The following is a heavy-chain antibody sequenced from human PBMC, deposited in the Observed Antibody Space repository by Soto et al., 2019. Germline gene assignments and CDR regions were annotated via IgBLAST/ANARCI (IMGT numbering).Heavy chain of an antibody. V-gene: IGHV1-69*02. CDR3: ARHEVTLVRGVIIDNWFDP. CDR1: GGTFSSYT. Sequence: QVQLVQSGAEVKKPGSSVKVSCKASGGTFSSYTISWVRQAPGQGLEWMGRIIPILGIANYAQKFQGRVTITADKATSTAYMELSSRRSEDTAVYYCARHEVTLVRGVIIDNWFDPWGQGTLVTVSS. J-gene: IGHJ5*02. CDR2: IIPILGIA. D-gene: IGHD3-10*01.